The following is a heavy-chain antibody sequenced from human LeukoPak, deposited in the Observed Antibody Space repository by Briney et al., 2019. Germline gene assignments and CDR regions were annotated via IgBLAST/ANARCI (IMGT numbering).Heavy chain of an antibody. V-gene: IGHV4-59*02. CDR2: IYYSGGT. Sequence: SETLSLTCTVPGGSVSSYYWNWIRQPPGKGLEWIGNIYYSGGTNYNPSLKTRVTISLDTSKNQFSLKLSSVTAADTAVYYCARDWELGYWGQRTLVTVSS. J-gene: IGHJ4*02. CDR3: ARDWELGY. D-gene: IGHD1-26*01. CDR1: GGSVSSYY.